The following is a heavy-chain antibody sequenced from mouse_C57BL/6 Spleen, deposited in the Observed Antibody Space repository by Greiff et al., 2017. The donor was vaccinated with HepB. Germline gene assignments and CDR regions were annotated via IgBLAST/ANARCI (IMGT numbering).Heavy chain of an antibody. D-gene: IGHD1-1*01. CDR1: GFTFSSYA. J-gene: IGHJ4*01. CDR3: ARDRDYGSSYAMDY. Sequence: EVQLVESGGGLVKPGGSLKLSCAASGFTFSSYAMSWVRQTPEKRLEWVATISDGGSYTYYPDNVKGRFTISRDNAKNNLYLQMSHLKSEDTAMYYCARDRDYGSSYAMDYWGQGTSVTVSS. V-gene: IGHV5-4*01. CDR2: ISDGGSYT.